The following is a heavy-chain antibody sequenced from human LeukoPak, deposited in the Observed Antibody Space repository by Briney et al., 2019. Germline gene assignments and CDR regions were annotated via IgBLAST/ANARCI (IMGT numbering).Heavy chain of an antibody. D-gene: IGHD3-10*01. CDR2: IYSSGTI. Sequence: SETLSLTCADSGGSISSYYRSWGRQPAGKGLEGIGRIYSSGTITYNPPLQRGVTISVDNSKKKCSLKRSSGTAADTAVYYCTRDSGTTGEVKFDPWGQGTLVAVSS. CDR1: GGSISSYY. CDR3: TRDSGTTGEVKFDP. J-gene: IGHJ5*02. V-gene: IGHV4-4*07.